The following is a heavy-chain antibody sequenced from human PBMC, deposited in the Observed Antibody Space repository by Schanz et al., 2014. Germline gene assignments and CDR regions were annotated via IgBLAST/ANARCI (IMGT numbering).Heavy chain of an antibody. Sequence: QVQLVQSGPEVKKPGSSVKVSCQASGGTFSSYTISWMRQAPGQGLEWMGKIIPVLNIATYAQRFQGRVSITADTSTNTAYMELSSLTSEDTAVHYCARGRGFYDYWGQGTLVTVSS. V-gene: IGHV1-69*02. D-gene: IGHD3-10*01. CDR2: IIPVLNIA. J-gene: IGHJ4*02. CDR3: ARGRGFYDY. CDR1: GGTFSSYT.